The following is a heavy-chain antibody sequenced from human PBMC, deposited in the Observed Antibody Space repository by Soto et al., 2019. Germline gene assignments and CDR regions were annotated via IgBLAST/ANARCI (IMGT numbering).Heavy chain of an antibody. CDR2: VSQRGGT. Sequence: QVQLQESGPGLVSPSGTLSLTCAVSGGPITYWLSWVRQSPGKGLEWIGEVSQRGGTNYIPSLKRRVTISIDNSRNHIVLHLTSVTAADTAVYFCAKHVTDSGTRGYDSWGQGILVTVSS. CDR1: GGPITYW. CDR3: AKHVTDSGTRGYDS. D-gene: IGHD1-1*01. J-gene: IGHJ5*02. V-gene: IGHV4-4*02.